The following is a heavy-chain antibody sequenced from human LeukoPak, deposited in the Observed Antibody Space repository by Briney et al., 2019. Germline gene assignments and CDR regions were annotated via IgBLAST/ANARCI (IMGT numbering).Heavy chain of an antibody. V-gene: IGHV3-11*04. CDR2: ISSSGSTI. D-gene: IGHD2-2*02. J-gene: IGHJ4*02. CDR3: ARESYQLLYPIDY. CDR1: GFTFSDYY. Sequence: GGSLRLSCAASGFTFSDYYMSWIRQAPGKGLEWVSYISSSGSTIYYADSVKGRFTISRDNAKNSLYLQMNSLRAEDTAVYYCARESYQLLYPIDYCGQGTLVNVSS.